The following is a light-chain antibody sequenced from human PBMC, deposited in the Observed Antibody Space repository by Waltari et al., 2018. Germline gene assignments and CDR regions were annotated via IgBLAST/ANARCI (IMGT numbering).Light chain of an antibody. CDR3: QQFTTWPLT. Sequence: EVVMTQSPATLSVSPGERATLSCRASQSVSDTLAWYQQKVGQPPRLLIYSASIRATGVPARFSGSGSGTDFTLTISSLQAEDFGVYYCQQFTTWPLTFGPGTKVDFK. J-gene: IGKJ3*01. CDR1: QSVSDT. V-gene: IGKV3-15*01. CDR2: SAS.